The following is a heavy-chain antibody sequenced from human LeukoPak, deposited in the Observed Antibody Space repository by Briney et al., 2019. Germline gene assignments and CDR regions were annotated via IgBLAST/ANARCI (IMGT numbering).Heavy chain of an antibody. Sequence: ASVKVSCKASGYTFTTYAMHWVRQAPGQRLEWMGWINAGNGNTKYSRDFQGRLTITRDTSASTAYMELSSLRSEDMAVYYCARSLTGYYPSDYWGQGTLVTVSS. J-gene: IGHJ4*02. CDR1: GYTFTTYA. CDR2: INAGNGNT. V-gene: IGHV1-3*03. D-gene: IGHD3-9*01. CDR3: ARSLTGYYPSDY.